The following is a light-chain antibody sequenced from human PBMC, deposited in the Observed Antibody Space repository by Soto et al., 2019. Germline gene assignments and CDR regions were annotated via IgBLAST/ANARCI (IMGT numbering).Light chain of an antibody. CDR3: QSYDSSLSGYV. CDR1: SSNIGAGYD. Sequence: QSVLTQSPSVSGAPGQRVTISCTGSSSNIGAGYDVHWYQQLPGTAPKLLIYGNINRPSGVPDRFSGSKSGTSASLAITGLQAEDEADYYCQSYDSSLSGYVVGTGTKLTVL. J-gene: IGLJ1*01. CDR2: GNI. V-gene: IGLV1-40*01.